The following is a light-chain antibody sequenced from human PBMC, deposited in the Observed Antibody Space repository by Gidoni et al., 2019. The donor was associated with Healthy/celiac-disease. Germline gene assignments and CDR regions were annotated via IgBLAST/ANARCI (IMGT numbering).Light chain of an antibody. J-gene: IGLJ2*01. CDR3: QAWDSSTVV. V-gene: IGLV3-1*01. CDR1: KLGDKY. Sequence: SYALTHPPSVSVSPGQTASITCSGDKLGDKYACWYQQKPGQSPVLVIYQDSKRPSGIPERFSGSNSGNTATLTISGTQAMDEADYYCQAWDSSTVVLGGGTKLTVL. CDR2: QDS.